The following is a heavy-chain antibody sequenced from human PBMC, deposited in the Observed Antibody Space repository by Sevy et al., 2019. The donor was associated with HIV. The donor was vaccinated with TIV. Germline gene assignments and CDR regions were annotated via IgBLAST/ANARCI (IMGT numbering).Heavy chain of an antibody. J-gene: IGHJ3*02. D-gene: IGHD6-19*01. CDR2: IWYDGSNK. CDR1: GFTFSSYG. CDR3: ARDRKQWLVPDAFDI. Sequence: GVSLRLSCAASGFTFSSYGMHWVRQAPGKGLEWVAVIWYDGSNKYYADSVKGRFTISRDNSKNTLYLQMNSLRAEDTAVYYCARDRKQWLVPDAFDIWGQGTMVTVSS. V-gene: IGHV3-33*01.